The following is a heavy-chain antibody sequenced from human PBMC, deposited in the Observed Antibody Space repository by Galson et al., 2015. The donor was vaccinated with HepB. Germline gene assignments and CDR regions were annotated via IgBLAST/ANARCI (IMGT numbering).Heavy chain of an antibody. CDR1: GFTFGSYA. Sequence: SLRLSCAASGFTFGSYAMSWVRQAPGKGLEWVSSINTRSSSIYYADSVGGRFTISRDNSKNTLYLQMNSLRDEDTALYYCAKGGPAVVFGTFDYWGQGTLVTVSP. V-gene: IGHV3-23*01. CDR3: AKGGPAVVFGTFDY. J-gene: IGHJ4*02. CDR2: INTRSSSI. D-gene: IGHD2-21*01.